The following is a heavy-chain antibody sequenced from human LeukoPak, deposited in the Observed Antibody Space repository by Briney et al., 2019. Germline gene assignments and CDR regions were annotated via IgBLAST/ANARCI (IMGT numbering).Heavy chain of an antibody. V-gene: IGHV3-74*01. CDR1: GFTFSTYC. D-gene: IGHD2-8*02. CDR2: IRGDESKT. J-gene: IGHJ4*02. CDR3: ARDTVSAFDH. Sequence: GGSLRLSCAASGFTFSTYCMHWVRHAPGEGLVGVSGIRGDESKTTYADSVKGRFTISRENAKNTLYLQMNSLRAEDTAGYYCARDTVSAFDHWGQGALVTVSS.